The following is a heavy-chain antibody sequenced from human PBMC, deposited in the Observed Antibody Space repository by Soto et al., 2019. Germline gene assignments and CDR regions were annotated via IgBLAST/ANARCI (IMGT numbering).Heavy chain of an antibody. V-gene: IGHV3-23*01. J-gene: IGHJ6*02. CDR3: SCHHYDILTGYSNYYYYGMDV. CDR2: ISGSGGST. Sequence: GGSLRLSCAASGFTFSSYAMSWVRQAPGKGLEWVSAISGSGGSTYYADSVKGRFTISRDNAKNSLYLQMNSLRAEDTALYYCSCHHYDILTGYSNYYYYGMDVWGQGTTVTVSS. D-gene: IGHD3-9*01. CDR1: GFTFSSYA.